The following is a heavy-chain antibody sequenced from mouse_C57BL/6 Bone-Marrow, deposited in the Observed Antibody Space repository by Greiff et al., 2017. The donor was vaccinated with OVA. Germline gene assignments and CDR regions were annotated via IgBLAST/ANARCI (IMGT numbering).Heavy chain of an antibody. Sequence: QVQLQQSGAELVKPGASVKLSCKASGYTFTEYTIHWVKQRPGQGLEWIGWFYPGSGSIKYNEKFKDKATLTADNSSSTVSMELRRLTSEDSAVYFGARPVGPYYGNTPYYFDYWGQGTTLTVSS. J-gene: IGHJ2*01. CDR3: ARPVGPYYGNTPYYFDY. V-gene: IGHV1-62-2*01. CDR2: FYPGSGSI. CDR1: GYTFTEYT. D-gene: IGHD1-1*01.